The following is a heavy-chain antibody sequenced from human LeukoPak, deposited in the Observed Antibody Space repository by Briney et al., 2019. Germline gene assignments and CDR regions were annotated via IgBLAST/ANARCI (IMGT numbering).Heavy chain of an antibody. CDR2: XKQDGSEK. D-gene: IGHD6-19*01. V-gene: IGHV3-7*03. CDR1: GFTFGAYY. CDR3: ARMSGIAVAAIWISYFDY. Sequence: GGSLRLSCAASGFTFGAYYMTWVRQAPGKGLEWVANXKQDGSEKYYVDSVKGRFTISRDNANNSLYLQMNSLRAEDTAVYYCARMSGIAVAAIWISYFDYWGQGTLVTVSS. J-gene: IGHJ4*02.